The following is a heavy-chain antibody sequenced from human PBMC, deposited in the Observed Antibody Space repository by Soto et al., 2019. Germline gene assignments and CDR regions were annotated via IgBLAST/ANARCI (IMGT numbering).Heavy chain of an antibody. CDR3: ASLAGYSGYDRPDFDY. D-gene: IGHD5-12*01. J-gene: IGHJ4*02. CDR2: ISSNGGST. V-gene: IGHV3-64*01. Sequence: GGSLRLSCAASGFTFSSYAMHWVRQAPGKGLEYVSAISSNGGSTYYANSVKGRFTISRDNSKNTLYLQMGSLRAEDRAVYYCASLAGYSGYDRPDFDYWGQGTLVTVSS. CDR1: GFTFSSYA.